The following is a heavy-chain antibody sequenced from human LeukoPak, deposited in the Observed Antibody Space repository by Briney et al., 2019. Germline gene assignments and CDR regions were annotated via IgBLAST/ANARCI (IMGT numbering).Heavy chain of an antibody. J-gene: IGHJ4*02. V-gene: IGHV4-39*06. D-gene: IGHD3-16*01. CDR3: AREDWHYDYVWWSSTTSFDY. CDR1: GGSISSSSYY. Sequence: SETLSLMCTVSGGSISSSSYYWGWIRQPPGKGLEWMGYINYSGSTYHHPSLKSRVTISVHPSMTQFALKLISVTAADTAVYYCAREDWHYDYVWWSSTTSFDYSGQGTLFTVSP. CDR2: INYSGST.